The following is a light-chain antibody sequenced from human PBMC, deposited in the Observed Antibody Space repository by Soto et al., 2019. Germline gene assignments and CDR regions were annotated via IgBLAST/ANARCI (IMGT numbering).Light chain of an antibody. CDR3: ATWDDDLYTPI. CDR1: NSNVGIGY. V-gene: IGLV1-47*02. Sequence: QSVLAQPPSASGTPGQRVTMSCSGKNSNVGIGYVYWYQQLPGSAPKLLIYNNNQRPSGVPDRFSGSKSGTSASLAITGLRSDDEADYYCATWDDDLYTPIIGGGTKLTVL. J-gene: IGLJ2*01. CDR2: NNN.